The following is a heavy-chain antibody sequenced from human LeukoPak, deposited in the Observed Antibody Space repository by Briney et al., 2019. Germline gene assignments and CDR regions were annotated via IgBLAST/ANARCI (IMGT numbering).Heavy chain of an antibody. V-gene: IGHV1-24*01. J-gene: IGHJ4*02. Sequence: ASVKVSCKVSGYTLTELSMHWVRQAPGKGLEWMGGFDPEDGETIYAQKFQGRVTMTEDTSTDTAYMELSSLRAEDTAVYYCARGTGDRRDVYFDYWGQGTLVTVSS. CDR1: GYTLTELS. D-gene: IGHD7-27*01. CDR2: FDPEDGET. CDR3: ARGTGDRRDVYFDY.